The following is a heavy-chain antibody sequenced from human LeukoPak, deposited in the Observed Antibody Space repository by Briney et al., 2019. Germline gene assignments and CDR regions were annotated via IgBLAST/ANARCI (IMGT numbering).Heavy chain of an antibody. J-gene: IGHJ4*02. CDR3: ARLYSSTWENYFDY. CDR1: GFTFSSYA. CDR2: ISGSGGST. D-gene: IGHD6-13*01. Sequence: SGGSLRLSCAASGFTFSSYAMSWVRQAPGKGLEWVSAISGSGGSTYYADSVKGRFTISRDNSKNTLYVQMNSLRAEDTAVYYCARLYSSTWENYFDYWGQGTLVTVSS. V-gene: IGHV3-23*01.